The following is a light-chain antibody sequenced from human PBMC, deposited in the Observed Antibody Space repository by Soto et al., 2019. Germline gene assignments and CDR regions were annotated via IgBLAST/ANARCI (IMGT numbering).Light chain of an antibody. V-gene: IGLV2-14*03. J-gene: IGLJ2*01. Sequence: QSALTQPASVSGSPGQSITISCTGTSSDVGSYGFVSWFQQRPGKAPKLLIYDVSTRPSGVSHRFSGSKSGNTASLTVSGLQAEDEADYFCSSYTSHSTVVFGGGTQLTVL. CDR1: SSDVGSYGF. CDR3: SSYTSHSTVV. CDR2: DVS.